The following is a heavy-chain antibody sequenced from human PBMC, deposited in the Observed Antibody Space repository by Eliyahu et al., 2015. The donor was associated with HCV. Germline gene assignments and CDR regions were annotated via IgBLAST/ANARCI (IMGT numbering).Heavy chain of an antibody. Sequence: EVQLVESGGGLVQPGRSLTLSCAAXGFPFDDDYASRWVRQVPGQGLEWVSGIGWNGATIGYADSVKGRFTISRDNAKNSLYLQMNSLRAEDTALYYCTKDAQWLIFAGYLDSWGQGTLVTVSS. J-gene: IGHJ4*02. D-gene: IGHD6-19*01. V-gene: IGHV3-9*01. CDR1: GFPFDDDYA. CDR2: IGWNGATI. CDR3: TKDAQWLIFAGYLDS.